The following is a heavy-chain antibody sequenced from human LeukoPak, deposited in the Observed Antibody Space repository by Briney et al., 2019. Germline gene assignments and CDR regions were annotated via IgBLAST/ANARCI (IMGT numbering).Heavy chain of an antibody. D-gene: IGHD6-19*01. CDR1: GFTFSSYS. V-gene: IGHV3-7*03. J-gene: IGHJ4*02. Sequence: GGSLTLSCAASGFTFSSYSMNWVREAPGKGVEWVAYIKQGGSEKYYVVSVKGRFNISRDNAHNSLYLQMNSLRAEDTAVYYCARMSGIAVAAIWISYFDYWGQGTLVTVSS. CDR2: IKQGGSEK. CDR3: ARMSGIAVAAIWISYFDY.